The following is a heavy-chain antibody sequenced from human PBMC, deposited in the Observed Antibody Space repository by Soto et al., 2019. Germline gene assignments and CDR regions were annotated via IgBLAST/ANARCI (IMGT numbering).Heavy chain of an antibody. D-gene: IGHD3-16*01. Sequence: QVQLVESGGGVVQPGRSLRLSCATSGFIFSSYGIHWLRQAPGKGLEWLAIISHDGTKKYYADSVKGRFTISRDNSKNTVDLQMDSLRVEDTAVYYCARDGGDFDYWGQGTLVTVSS. CDR2: ISHDGTKK. CDR3: ARDGGDFDY. CDR1: GFIFSSYG. J-gene: IGHJ4*02. V-gene: IGHV3-33*05.